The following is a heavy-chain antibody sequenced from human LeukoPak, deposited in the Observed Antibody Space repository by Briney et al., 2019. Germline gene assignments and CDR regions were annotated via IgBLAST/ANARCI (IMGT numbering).Heavy chain of an antibody. CDR2: TNPITGSP. D-gene: IGHD2-21*01. J-gene: IGHJ6*03. Sequence: APVKVSCKASGGTFYSNVFTWVRQAPGQGLEWLGETNPITGSPNYAQKFQGRFSISTDESTSTFYMELRSLRSEDTAVYYCARDSRDLEDNYYYMDVWGKGTTVTVSS. V-gene: IGHV1-69*05. CDR3: ARDSRDLEDNYYYMDV. CDR1: GGTFYSNV.